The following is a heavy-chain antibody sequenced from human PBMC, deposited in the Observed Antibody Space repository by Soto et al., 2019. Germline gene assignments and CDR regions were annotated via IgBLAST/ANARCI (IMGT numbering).Heavy chain of an antibody. Sequence: QVQLVESGGGVVQPGRSLRLSCAASGFTFSSYAMHWVRQAPGKGLEWVAVISYDGSNKYYADSVKGRFTISRDNSKNTLYLQMNSLRAEDTAVYYCARAYRSSSPDPTPYGMDVWGQGTTVTVSS. CDR3: ARAYRSSSPDPTPYGMDV. J-gene: IGHJ6*02. V-gene: IGHV3-30-3*01. CDR2: ISYDGSNK. D-gene: IGHD6-6*01. CDR1: GFTFSSYA.